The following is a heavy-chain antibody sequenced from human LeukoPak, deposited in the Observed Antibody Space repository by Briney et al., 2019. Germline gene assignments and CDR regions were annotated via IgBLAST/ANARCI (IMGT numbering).Heavy chain of an antibody. CDR1: GFTFSNYW. CDR2: INSDGSST. V-gene: IGHV3-74*01. J-gene: IGHJ3*01. CDR3: ARDLVYYDSSGYVDY. D-gene: IGHD3-22*01. Sequence: GGSLRLSCAASGFTFSNYWMHWVRQAPGKGLVWVSGINSDGSSTIYADSVKGRFTISRDNAKNTLYLQMNSLRAEDTAVYYCARDLVYYDSSGYVDYWGQGTMVTVSS.